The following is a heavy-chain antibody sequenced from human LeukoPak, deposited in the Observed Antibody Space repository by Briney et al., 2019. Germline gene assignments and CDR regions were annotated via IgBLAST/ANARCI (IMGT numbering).Heavy chain of an antibody. V-gene: IGHV4-34*01. CDR1: GGSISSYY. D-gene: IGHD6-19*01. CDR2: INHSGST. J-gene: IGHJ4*02. Sequence: SETLSLTCTVSGGSISSYYWSWIRQPPGKGLEWIGEINHSGSTNYNPSLKSRVTISVDTSKNQFSLKPSSVTAADTAVYYCARGPWQWLVRGYYFDYWGQGTLVTVSS. CDR3: ARGPWQWLVRGYYFDY.